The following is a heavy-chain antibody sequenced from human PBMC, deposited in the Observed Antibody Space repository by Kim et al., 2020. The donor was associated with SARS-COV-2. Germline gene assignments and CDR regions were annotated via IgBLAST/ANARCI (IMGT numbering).Heavy chain of an antibody. CDR1: GFTFSSYS. J-gene: IGHJ6*02. D-gene: IGHD6-13*01. CDR3: ARQLVRLFSPPYYYYGMDV. V-gene: IGHV3-48*02. CDR2: LSRSSSTI. Sequence: GGSLRLSCAASGFTFSSYSMNWVRQAPGKGLEWVSYLSRSSSTIYYADSEKGRFTISRDNAKNSLYLQMNSLSDEDTAVYYCARQLVRLFSPPYYYYGMDVWGQGTTVNVSS.